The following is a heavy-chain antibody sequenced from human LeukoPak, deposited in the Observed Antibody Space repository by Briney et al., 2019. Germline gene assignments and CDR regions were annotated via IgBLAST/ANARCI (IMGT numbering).Heavy chain of an antibody. D-gene: IGHD6-19*01. CDR3: ARTTGWYEKYFDY. J-gene: IGHJ4*02. Sequence: SETLSLTCTVSDGXITSSSYYWGWIRQPPGKGLEWIGSIYYSGSTYYNPSLKSRVTISEDTSKNQFSLKVSSVTAADTAVYYCARTTGWYEKYFDYWGQGTLVTVSS. V-gene: IGHV4-39*01. CDR1: DGXITSSSYY. CDR2: IYYSGST.